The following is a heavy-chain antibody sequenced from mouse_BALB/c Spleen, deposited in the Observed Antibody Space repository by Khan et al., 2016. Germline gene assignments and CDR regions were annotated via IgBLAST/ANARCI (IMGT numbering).Heavy chain of an antibody. D-gene: IGHD2-10*02. CDR2: IYPGDGDT. CDR3: SRRGYGNNFDY. CDR1: GYTFTSYW. J-gene: IGHJ2*01. Sequence: VQLQESGAELARPGASVKLSCKASGYTFTSYWMQWVKQRPGQGLEWIGAIYPGDGDTRYTQKFKGKATLTADKSSSTAYMQLSSLASEDSAVDYCSRRGYGNNFDYWGQGTTLPGSS. V-gene: IGHV1-87*01.